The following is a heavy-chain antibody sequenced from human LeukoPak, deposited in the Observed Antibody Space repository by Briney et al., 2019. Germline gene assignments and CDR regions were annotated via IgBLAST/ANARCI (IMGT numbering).Heavy chain of an antibody. Sequence: SETLSLTCTVSGGSISSYYWSWIRQPPGKGLEWIGYIYYSGSTNYNPSLKSRVTISVDTSKNQFSLKLSSVTAADTAVYYCARGPRYYYDSSGDDPYFDYWGQGTLVTVSS. CDR3: ARGPRYYYDSSGDDPYFDY. J-gene: IGHJ4*02. V-gene: IGHV4-59*01. D-gene: IGHD3-22*01. CDR1: GGSISSYY. CDR2: IYYSGST.